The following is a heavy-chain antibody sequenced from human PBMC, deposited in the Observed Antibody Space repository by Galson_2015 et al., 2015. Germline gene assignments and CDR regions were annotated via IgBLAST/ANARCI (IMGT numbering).Heavy chain of an antibody. Sequence: SVKVSCKASGGTFSSYAISWVRQAPGQGLEWMGGIIPIFGTANYAQKFQGRVTITADESTSTAYMELSSLRSEDTAVYYCARRPVGYYYGSGSEYYFDYWGQGTLVTVSS. D-gene: IGHD3-10*01. CDR2: IIPIFGTA. CDR3: ARRPVGYYYGSGSEYYFDY. CDR1: GGTFSSYA. J-gene: IGHJ4*02. V-gene: IGHV1-69*13.